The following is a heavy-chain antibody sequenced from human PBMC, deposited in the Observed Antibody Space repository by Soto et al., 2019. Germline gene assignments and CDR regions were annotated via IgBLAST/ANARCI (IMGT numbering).Heavy chain of an antibody. V-gene: IGHV1-2*02. Sequence: ASVKVSCKASGYTFTGYYMHWVRQAPGQGLEWMGWINPNSGGTNYAQKFQGRVTMTRDTSISTAYMELSRLRSDDTAVYDCARNIMGYCSSTTRYRGGGEYNYYCMDVWGQGTMVTVSS. J-gene: IGHJ6*02. CDR2: INPNSGGT. D-gene: IGHD2-2*01. CDR1: GYTFTGYY. CDR3: ARNIMGYCSSTTRYRGGGEYNYYCMDV.